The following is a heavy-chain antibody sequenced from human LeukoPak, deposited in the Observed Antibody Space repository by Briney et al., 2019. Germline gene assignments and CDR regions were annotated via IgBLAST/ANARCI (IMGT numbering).Heavy chain of an antibody. CDR3: AAEGQRLLGY. CDR2: FDPEHGEA. J-gene: IGHJ4*02. CDR1: GDTLTELS. V-gene: IGHV1-24*01. D-gene: IGHD3-10*01. Sequence: ASVKVSCKVYGDTLTELSTHCVRQAPGKGLEWMGGFDPEHGEAIYAQTFQGRITMTEDTSTDTAYMELSSLTSDDTAVYYCAAEGQRLLGYWGQGTLVTVSS.